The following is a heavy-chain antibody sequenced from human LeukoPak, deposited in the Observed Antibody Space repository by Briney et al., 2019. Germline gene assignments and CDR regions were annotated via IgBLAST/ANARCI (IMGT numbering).Heavy chain of an antibody. CDR2: IYPGDYDT. CDR3: ARNYGSGNYYTPSDY. Sequence: GESLKISCKGSGYTFTTYWIAWVRRMPGKGLEWMGIIYPGDYDTRYSPSFQGQVTISADKSISTAYLQWSKLKASDTAMYYCARNYGSGNYYTPSDYWGQGTLVTVSS. J-gene: IGHJ4*02. D-gene: IGHD3-10*01. V-gene: IGHV5-51*01. CDR1: GYTFTTYW.